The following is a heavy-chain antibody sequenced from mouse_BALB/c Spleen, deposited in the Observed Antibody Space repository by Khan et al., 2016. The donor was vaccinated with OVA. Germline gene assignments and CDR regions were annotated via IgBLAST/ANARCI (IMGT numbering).Heavy chain of an antibody. CDR2: IWAGGST. J-gene: IGHJ2*01. V-gene: IGHV2-9*02. D-gene: IGHD3-2*02. Sequence: QVQLKQSGPGLVAPSQSLSITCTVSGFSLTSYGVHWVRQPPGKGLEWLGVIWAGGSTNYNSALMSRLSISKDHSKSQVFFKMNSLQTDDKAMYYCSILEAIWSQGTTRTVSS. CDR3: SILEAI. CDR1: GFSLTSYG.